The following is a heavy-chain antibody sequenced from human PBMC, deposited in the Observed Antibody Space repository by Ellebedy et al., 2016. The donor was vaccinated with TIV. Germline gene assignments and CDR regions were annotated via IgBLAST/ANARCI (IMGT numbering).Heavy chain of an antibody. CDR2: INSDGSST. V-gene: IGHV3-74*01. D-gene: IGHD5-24*01. CDR3: VRDQMGSSYPFDY. CDR1: GFTFNSYW. J-gene: IGHJ4*02. Sequence: GESLKISXAASGFTFNSYWMHWVRQTPGKGLVWVSRINSDGSSTNYADSVKGRFTISRDSAKNMLYLQMNSLRAEDTAVFYCVRDQMGSSYPFDYWGQGTLVTVSP.